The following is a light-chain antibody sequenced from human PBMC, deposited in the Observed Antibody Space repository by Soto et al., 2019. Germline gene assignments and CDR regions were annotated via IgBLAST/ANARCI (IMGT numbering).Light chain of an antibody. J-gene: IGKJ2*01. Sequence: IVLTQSPGTLSLSPGERATLSCRASQSVSSYLAWYQQKPGQAPRLLIYDASNRATGVPARFTGSGSGTDFILTISSLEPEDSAVYYCQQRSNWPTFGQGTKLEIK. CDR2: DAS. V-gene: IGKV3-11*01. CDR3: QQRSNWPT. CDR1: QSVSSY.